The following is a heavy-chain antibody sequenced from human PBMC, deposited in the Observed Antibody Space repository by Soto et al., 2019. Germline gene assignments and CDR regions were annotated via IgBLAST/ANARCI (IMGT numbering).Heavy chain of an antibody. CDR3: AIDKTTVTTKGYYGMDV. CDR1: GFTFSSYS. CDR2: ISISSSTI. Sequence: PGGSLRFSCAASGFTFSSYSMNLVRQGPGKGLECVAYISISSSTIYYADSVKGRFTISRDNAKNSRYLQMNSLRDESTAVYYCAIDKTTVTTKGYYGMDVWGQGPTVTV. V-gene: IGHV3-48*02. D-gene: IGHD4-17*01. J-gene: IGHJ6*02.